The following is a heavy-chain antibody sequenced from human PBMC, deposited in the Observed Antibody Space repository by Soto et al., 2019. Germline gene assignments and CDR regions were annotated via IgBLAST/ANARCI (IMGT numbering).Heavy chain of an antibody. CDR3: SRGGRQYSYGRNWFDP. CDR2: INHSGST. CDR1: GGSFSGYY. Sequence: QVQLQQWGAGLLKPSETLSLTCAVYGGSFSGYYWSWIRQPPGKGLEWIGEINHSGSTNYNPCLKRRFTISVDTSKNQFSLKLSSVTAADTVVYYCSRGGRQYSYGRNWFDPWGQGTLVTVSS. V-gene: IGHV4-34*01. D-gene: IGHD5-18*01. J-gene: IGHJ5*02.